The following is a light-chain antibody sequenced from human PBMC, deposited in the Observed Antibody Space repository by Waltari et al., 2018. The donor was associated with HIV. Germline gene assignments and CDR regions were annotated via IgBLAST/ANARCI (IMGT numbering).Light chain of an antibody. CDR3: ASNRLDSTLV. CDR1: STDSRFYQH. J-gene: IGLJ2*01. Sequence: QSALTQPASVSGFPGQTINISCTGISTDSRFYQHVSWYQQHPGSVPRLIIDDIDSRPSGISDHFSGSRSGDSASLTISGLQSGDEAHYFCASNRLDSTLVFGGGTKLTIL. CDR2: DID. V-gene: IGLV2-14*03.